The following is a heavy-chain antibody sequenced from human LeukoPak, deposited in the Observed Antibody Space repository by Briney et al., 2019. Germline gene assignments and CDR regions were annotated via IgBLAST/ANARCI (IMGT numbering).Heavy chain of an antibody. V-gene: IGHV3-53*01. CDR2: IYSGGNT. CDR3: ACSRLTFSSSWLW. Sequence: GGSLRLSCTVSGFTVSSNSMSWVRQAPGKGLEWVSFIYSGGNTHYSDSVKGRFTISRDNGKNSLHLQMNSLRADDTAVYYCACSRLTFSSSWLWWGQGALVTVSS. J-gene: IGHJ4*02. CDR1: GFTVSSNS. D-gene: IGHD6-13*01.